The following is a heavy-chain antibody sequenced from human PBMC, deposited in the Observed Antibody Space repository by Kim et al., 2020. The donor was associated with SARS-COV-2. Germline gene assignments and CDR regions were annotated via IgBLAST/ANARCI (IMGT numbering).Heavy chain of an antibody. D-gene: IGHD3-10*01. Sequence: SETLSLTCTVSGGSISSYYWSWIRQPPGKGLEWIGYIYYSGSTNYNPSLKSRVTISVDTSKNQFSLKLSSVTAADTAVYYCARHEGSGSYFLSAFDIWGQGTMVTVSS. CDR2: IYYSGST. J-gene: IGHJ3*02. V-gene: IGHV4-59*08. CDR3: ARHEGSGSYFLSAFDI. CDR1: GGSISSYY.